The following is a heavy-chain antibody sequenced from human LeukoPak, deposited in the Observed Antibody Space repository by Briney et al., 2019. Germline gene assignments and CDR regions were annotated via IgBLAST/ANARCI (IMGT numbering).Heavy chain of an antibody. CDR1: GFTFSSYG. V-gene: IGHV3-23*01. CDR3: AKSWGVEYSSGFYIGVDY. D-gene: IGHD3-22*01. J-gene: IGHJ4*02. CDR2: ISGSGGST. Sequence: PGGTLRLSCAASGFTFSSYGMSWVRQAPGKGLEWVSAISGSGGSTYYADSVKGRFTISRDNSKSTVYLQMNSLRAEDTAVFYCAKSWGVEYSSGFYIGVDYWGQGTLVTVSS.